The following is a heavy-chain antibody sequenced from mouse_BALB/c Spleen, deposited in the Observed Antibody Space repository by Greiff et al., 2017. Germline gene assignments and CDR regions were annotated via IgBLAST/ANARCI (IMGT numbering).Heavy chain of an antibody. CDR1: GYTFTDYW. D-gene: IGHD2-4*01. CDR3: TRTYYDYDWFAY. Sequence: QVQLQQPGAELVMPGASVKMSCKASGYTFTDYWMHWVKQRPGQGLEWIGAIDTSDSYTSYNQKFKGKATLTVDTSSSTAYMQLSSLTSEDSAVYYCTRTYYDYDWFAYWGQGTLVTVSA. V-gene: IGHV1S127*01. CDR2: IDTSDSYT. J-gene: IGHJ3*01.